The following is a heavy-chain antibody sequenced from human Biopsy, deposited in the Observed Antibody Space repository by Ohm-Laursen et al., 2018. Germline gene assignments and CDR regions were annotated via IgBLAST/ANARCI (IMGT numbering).Heavy chain of an antibody. Sequence: ETLSLTCTVSGDSVTKYYWSWIRQPPGKGLEWIGHIYYSVMTNYNPSPQSRVSISVDTSRNQVSLTLSSVTAADTAVYYCARDSGILNYGNFKYYHYYGMDVWGQGTKVTVSS. CDR3: ARDSGILNYGNFKYYHYYGMDV. V-gene: IGHV4-59*02. CDR2: IYYSVMT. D-gene: IGHD4-11*01. CDR1: GDSVTKYY. J-gene: IGHJ6*02.